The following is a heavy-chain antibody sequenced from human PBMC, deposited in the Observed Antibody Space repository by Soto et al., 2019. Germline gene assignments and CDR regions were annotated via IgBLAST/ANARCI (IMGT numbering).Heavy chain of an antibody. CDR1: GYTFTSYG. Sequence: ASVKVSCKASGYTFTSYGISWVRQAPGQGLEWMGWISAYNGNTNYAQKLQGRVTMTTDTSTSTAYMELRSLRSDDTAVYCCARDYIVVVPGPWFDPWGQGTLVTVSS. V-gene: IGHV1-18*01. J-gene: IGHJ5*02. D-gene: IGHD2-2*01. CDR2: ISAYNGNT. CDR3: ARDYIVVVPGPWFDP.